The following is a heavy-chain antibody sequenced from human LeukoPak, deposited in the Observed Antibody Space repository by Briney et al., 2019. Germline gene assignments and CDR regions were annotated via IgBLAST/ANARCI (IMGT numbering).Heavy chain of an antibody. Sequence: SETLSLTCAVYGGSFSGYYWRWIRQPPGKGLEWIEDINHSGSTNYNPSLKSRVTISVDTSKNQFSLKLSSVTAADTAVYYCARGLHDYVWGSYRPFDYWGQGTLVTVSS. V-gene: IGHV4-34*01. D-gene: IGHD3-16*02. J-gene: IGHJ4*02. CDR3: ARGLHDYVWGSYRPFDY. CDR2: INHSGST. CDR1: GGSFSGYY.